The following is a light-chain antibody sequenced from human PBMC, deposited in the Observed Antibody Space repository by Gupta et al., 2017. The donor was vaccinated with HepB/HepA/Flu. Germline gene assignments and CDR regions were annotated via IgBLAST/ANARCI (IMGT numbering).Light chain of an antibody. V-gene: IGLV2-14*03. Sequence: QSALTQVTSVSGSPGQSITISCTGTSTDIGGYEYVSWYQQHPGKAPKLLIDGVSRRPSGVSSRGSESKSGITVSMTISRLQAEDESYYDCNSYSNTTHIVFGGGTKLNVL. CDR3: NSYSNTTHIV. CDR1: STDIGGYEY. CDR2: GVS. J-gene: IGLJ2*01.